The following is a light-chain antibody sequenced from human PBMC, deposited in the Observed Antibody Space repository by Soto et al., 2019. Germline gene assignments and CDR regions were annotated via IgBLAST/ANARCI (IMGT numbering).Light chain of an antibody. J-gene: IGKJ1*01. V-gene: IGKV1-5*01. CDR2: DDS. Sequence: DIQMTQSPSILSASVGDRVTITCRASQSITRRLAWYQHRPGKAPKILIWDDSRLQRGVPSRFSGAGSGTEFNLTINNLEPDDFATYYCQQYNNYSTWKFGQGNKGEI. CDR1: QSITRR. CDR3: QQYNNYSTWK.